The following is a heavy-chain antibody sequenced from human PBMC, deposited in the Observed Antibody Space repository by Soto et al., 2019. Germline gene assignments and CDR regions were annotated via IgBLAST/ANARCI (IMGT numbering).Heavy chain of an antibody. D-gene: IGHD3-10*01. V-gene: IGHV1-69*06. Sequence: QVQLEQSGAEVKKPGSSVKVSCQASGGTLSDHGVAWLRQAPGQGLEWMGGTIPVFNTAKYAQKFQCRVTVTADKFTNIAYMELSSLRSEDTAFYFCARGVYGSGNYYTGPSAFDIWGQGTMVIVSS. CDR3: ARGVYGSGNYYTGPSAFDI. CDR1: GGTLSDHG. CDR2: TIPVFNTA. J-gene: IGHJ3*02.